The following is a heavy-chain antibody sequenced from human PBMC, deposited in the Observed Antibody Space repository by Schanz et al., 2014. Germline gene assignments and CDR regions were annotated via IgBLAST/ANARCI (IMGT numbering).Heavy chain of an antibody. CDR3: ARDRGHGDLPGDI. D-gene: IGHD4-17*01. J-gene: IGHJ3*02. Sequence: QVQLQESGPGLLKPSETLSLTCTVSGGSIRSYFWSWIRQPPGQGLEWIGYIYYRGSSDYNPSLKSRVTIAADTSKNQFSLNLSSATAADTAVYYCARDRGHGDLPGDIWGQGTMVTVSS. CDR1: GGSIRSYF. V-gene: IGHV4-59*12. CDR2: IYYRGSS.